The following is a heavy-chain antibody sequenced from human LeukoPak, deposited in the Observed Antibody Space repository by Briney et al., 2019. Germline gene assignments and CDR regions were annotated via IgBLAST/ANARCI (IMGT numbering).Heavy chain of an antibody. D-gene: IGHD2-2*01. CDR2: IKSKTDGGTT. Sequence: GGSLRLSCAASGFTFSNAWMSWVRQAPGKGLGWVGRIKSKTDGGTTDYTAPVKGRFTISRDDSKNTLYLQMNSLKTEDTAVYYCTTVEVVVVPAASRYGMDVWGQGTTVTVSS. J-gene: IGHJ6*02. V-gene: IGHV3-15*01. CDR3: TTVEVVVVPAASRYGMDV. CDR1: GFTFSNAW.